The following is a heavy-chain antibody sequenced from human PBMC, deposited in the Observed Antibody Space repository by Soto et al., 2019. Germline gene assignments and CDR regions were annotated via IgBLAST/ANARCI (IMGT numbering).Heavy chain of an antibody. CDR3: TTDPSPGYCSSTRCYAVDY. Sequence: GGSLRLSCAASGFTFSNAWMSWVRQAPGKGLEWVGRIKSKTDGGTTDYAAPVKGRFTISRDDSKNTLYLQMNSLKTEDTAVYYCTTDPSPGYCSSTRCYAVDYWGKGTLVTVSS. D-gene: IGHD2-2*01. CDR2: IKSKTDGGTT. V-gene: IGHV3-15*01. CDR1: GFTFSNAW. J-gene: IGHJ4*02.